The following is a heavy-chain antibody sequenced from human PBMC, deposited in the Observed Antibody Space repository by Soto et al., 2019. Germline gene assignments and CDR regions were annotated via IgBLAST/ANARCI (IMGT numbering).Heavy chain of an antibody. J-gene: IGHJ6*02. CDR1: GLTFSGSA. CDR2: IRSKANSYAT. D-gene: IGHD6-25*01. CDR3: TRISGYLYNYYGMDV. Sequence: GGSLRLSCAASGLTFSGSAIHWVRQASGKGLEWVGRIRSKANSYATAYAASVKGRFTISRDDSKNTAYLQMNSLKTEDTAVYCCTRISGYLYNYYGMDVWGQGTTVTVSS. V-gene: IGHV3-73*01.